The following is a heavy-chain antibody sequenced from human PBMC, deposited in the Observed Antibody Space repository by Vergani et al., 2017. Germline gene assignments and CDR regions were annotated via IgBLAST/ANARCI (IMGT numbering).Heavy chain of an antibody. CDR1: GGTFSSYA. D-gene: IGHD5-24*01. CDR2: IIPILGIV. V-gene: IGHV1-69*04. J-gene: IGHJ3*02. Sequence: QVQLVQSGAEVKKPGSSVKVSCKASGGTFSSYAISWVRQAPGQGLEWMGGIIPILGIVNYAQKFQGRVTVNADKSTSTAYMELSSLRSEDTAVYYCARDQGDGYTEAFDIWGQGTMVTVSS. CDR3: ARDQGDGYTEAFDI.